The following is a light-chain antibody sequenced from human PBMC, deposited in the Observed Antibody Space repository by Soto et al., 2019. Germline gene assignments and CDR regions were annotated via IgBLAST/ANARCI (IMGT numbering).Light chain of an antibody. CDR1: QSVSSN. CDR2: GAS. J-gene: IGKJ1*01. V-gene: IGKV3-15*01. CDR3: QQYNNWPPWT. Sequence: EIVMTQSPATLSVSPGERTTLSCRASQSVSSNLAWYQQKPGQAPRLLIYGASTRATGIPDRFSGSGSGTEFTLTISSLQSEAFAVYYCQQYNNWPPWTFGQGTKVEIK.